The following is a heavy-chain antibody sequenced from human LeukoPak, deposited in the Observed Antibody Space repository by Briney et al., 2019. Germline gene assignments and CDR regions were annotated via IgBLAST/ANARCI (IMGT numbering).Heavy chain of an antibody. CDR3: ARDESIAALEY. V-gene: IGHV1-46*01. CDR1: GYTLTNYF. Sequence: ASVKVSCKASGYTLTNYFMQWVRQAPGQGLEWMGKINPSGGSTSYAQKLQGRVTMTRDTSTSTVYMEVSSLRFEDTAVYYCARDESIAALEYWGQGTLVTVSS. J-gene: IGHJ4*02. D-gene: IGHD6-6*01. CDR2: INPSGGST.